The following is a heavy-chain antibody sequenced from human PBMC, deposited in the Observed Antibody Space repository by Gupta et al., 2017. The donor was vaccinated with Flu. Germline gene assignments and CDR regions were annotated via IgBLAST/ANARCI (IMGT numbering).Heavy chain of an antibody. D-gene: IGHD1-7*01. CDR1: GITFSTSG. Sequence: QVQLVESGGGVVQPGTSLGLSCAASGITFSTSGMHWVRQAPGKGLEWVAMIWSDGSNKYYSESVEGRFSVSRDNSKNTVFLQMNTLRAEDTAVYYCARDRRLRELDHWGQGTLVIVSS. CDR2: IWSDGSNK. V-gene: IGHV3-33*01. CDR3: ARDRRLRELDH. J-gene: IGHJ4*02.